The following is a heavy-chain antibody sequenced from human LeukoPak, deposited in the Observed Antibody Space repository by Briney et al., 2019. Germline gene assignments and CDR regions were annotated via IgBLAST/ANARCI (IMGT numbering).Heavy chain of an antibody. CDR3: AKASRQGAVASPLDY. D-gene: IGHD6-19*01. Sequence: GGSLRLSCAASGFTFNHYAMSWVRQAPGKGLEWVSGINHLGHTFYADSVKGRFTISRDNSKDTVFLQMNSLRAEDTAVYYCAKASRQGAVASPLDYWGQGTLVTVSS. CDR2: INHLGHT. CDR1: GFTFNHYA. V-gene: IGHV3-23*01. J-gene: IGHJ4*02.